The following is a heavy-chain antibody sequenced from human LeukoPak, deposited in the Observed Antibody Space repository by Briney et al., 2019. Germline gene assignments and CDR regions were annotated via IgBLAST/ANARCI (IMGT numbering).Heavy chain of an antibody. CDR3: ARYGDYVGSYYYYYMDV. V-gene: IGHV3-48*03. D-gene: IGHD4-17*01. J-gene: IGHJ6*03. CDR1: GFTFSSYE. CDR2: ISSSGSTI. Sequence: GGSLSLSCAASGFTFSSYEMNWVRQAPGKGLEWVSYISSSGSTIYYADSVKGRFTISRDNAKNSLYLQMNSLRAEDTAVYYCARYGDYVGSYYYYYMDVWGKGTTVTVSS.